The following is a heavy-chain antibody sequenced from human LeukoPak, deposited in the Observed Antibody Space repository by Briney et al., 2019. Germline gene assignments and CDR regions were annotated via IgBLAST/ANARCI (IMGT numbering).Heavy chain of an antibody. CDR3: ATDLTRNGPNEIDY. CDR2: FDPEDGET. Sequence: ASVKVSCKVSGYTLTELSMHWVRQAPGKGLEWMGGFDPEDGETIYAQKFQGRVTMTEDTSTDTAYMELSSLRSEDTAVYYCATDLTRNGPNEIDYWGQGTLVTVSS. CDR1: GYTLTELS. V-gene: IGHV1-24*01. D-gene: IGHD1-1*01. J-gene: IGHJ4*02.